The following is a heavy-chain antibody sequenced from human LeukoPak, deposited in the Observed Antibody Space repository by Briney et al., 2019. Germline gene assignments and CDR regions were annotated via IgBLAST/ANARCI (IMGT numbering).Heavy chain of an antibody. D-gene: IGHD3-3*01. V-gene: IGHV1-69*05. Sequence: ASVKVSCKASGGTFSSYAISWVRQAPGQGLEWMGRIIPIFGTANYAQKFPGRVTITTYESTSTAYMELSSLRSEDTAVDYCARDQDYDFWSGSDYWGQGTLVTVSS. CDR2: IIPIFGTA. CDR1: GGTFSSYA. CDR3: ARDQDYDFWSGSDY. J-gene: IGHJ4*02.